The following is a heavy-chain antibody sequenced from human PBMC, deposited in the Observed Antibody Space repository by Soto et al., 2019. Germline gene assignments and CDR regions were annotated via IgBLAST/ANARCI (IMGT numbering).Heavy chain of an antibody. V-gene: IGHV4-39*01. D-gene: IGHD3-22*01. CDR2: IYYRGST. CDR3: ARRPYYYDSPGPPR. Sequence: SETLSLTCTVSGGSISSSSYYWDWIRQPPGKGLEWIGSIYYRGSTYYNPSLQSRVTISVDTSKNQFSLKLTSVTAADTAVYYCARRPYYYDSPGPPRWGQGTLVTVSS. CDR1: GGSISSSSYY. J-gene: IGHJ4*02.